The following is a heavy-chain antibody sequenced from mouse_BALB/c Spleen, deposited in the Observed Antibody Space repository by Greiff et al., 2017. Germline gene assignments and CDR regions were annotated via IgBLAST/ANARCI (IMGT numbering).Heavy chain of an antibody. CDR1: GFTFSSYA. Sequence: EVQLVESGGGLVKPGGSLKLSCAASGFTFSSYAMSWVRQSPEKRLEWVAEISSGGSYTYYPDTVTGRFTISRDNAKNTLYLEMSSLRSEDTAMYYCARGGYYEGLFAYWGQGTLVTVSA. CDR3: ARGGYYEGLFAY. CDR2: ISSGGSYT. V-gene: IGHV5-9-4*01. D-gene: IGHD2-3*01. J-gene: IGHJ3*01.